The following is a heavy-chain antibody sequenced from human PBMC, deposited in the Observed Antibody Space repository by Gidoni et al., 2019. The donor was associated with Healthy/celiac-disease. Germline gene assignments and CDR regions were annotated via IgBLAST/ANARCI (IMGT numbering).Heavy chain of an antibody. J-gene: IGHJ3*02. V-gene: IGHV3-74*01. Sequence: EVQLVESGGGLVQPGGSLRLSCAASGFTFSSSWMHWVRQAPGKGLVWVSRINSDGSSTSYADSVKGRFTISRDNAKNTLYLQMNSLRAEDTAVYYCARDQGGHIVVVTAIQSTHAFDIWGQGTMVTVSS. D-gene: IGHD2-21*02. CDR1: GFTFSSSW. CDR2: INSDGSST. CDR3: ARDQGGHIVVVTAIQSTHAFDI.